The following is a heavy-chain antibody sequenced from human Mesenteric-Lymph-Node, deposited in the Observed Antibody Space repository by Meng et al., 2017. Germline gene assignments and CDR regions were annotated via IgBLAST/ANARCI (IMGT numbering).Heavy chain of an antibody. CDR3: ATDGDCSGGSCYSWTY. D-gene: IGHD2-15*01. V-gene: IGHV3-9*01. CDR1: GFTFDDYA. J-gene: IGHJ4*02. CDR2: ISWNSGSI. Sequence: SLKISCAASGFTFDDYAMHWVRQAPGKGLEWVSGISWNSGSIGYADSVKGRFTISRDNSKNTLYLQMNSLRAEDTAVYYCATDGDCSGGSCYSWTYWGQGTLVTVSS.